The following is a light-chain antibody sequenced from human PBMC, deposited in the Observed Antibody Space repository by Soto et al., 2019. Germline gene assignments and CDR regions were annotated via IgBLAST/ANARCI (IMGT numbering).Light chain of an antibody. CDR1: ISNIRSNY. Sequence: QSVLTQPPSASGTPGQRVTISCSGSISNIRSNYVYWYQKLPGTAPKVLIYSNNQRPSGVPDRFSGSKSGTSASLAIRGLRSEDEADYYCAAWDDSLSGVVFGGGTKLTVL. CDR3: AAWDDSLSGVV. J-gene: IGLJ3*02. V-gene: IGLV1-47*01. CDR2: SNN.